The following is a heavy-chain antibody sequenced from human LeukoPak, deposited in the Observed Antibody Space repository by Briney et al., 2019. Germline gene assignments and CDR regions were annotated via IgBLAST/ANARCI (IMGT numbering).Heavy chain of an antibody. CDR3: ATYPKRWIQLWPSTNDAFDI. J-gene: IGHJ3*02. Sequence: GASVKVSCKASGYTFTSYYMHWVRRAPGQGLEWMGIINPSGGSTSYAQKFQGRVTMTRDTSISTAYMELSRLRSDDTAVYYCATYPKRWIQLWPSTNDAFDIWGQGTMVTVSS. CDR1: GYTFTSYY. D-gene: IGHD5-18*01. V-gene: IGHV1-46*01. CDR2: INPSGGST.